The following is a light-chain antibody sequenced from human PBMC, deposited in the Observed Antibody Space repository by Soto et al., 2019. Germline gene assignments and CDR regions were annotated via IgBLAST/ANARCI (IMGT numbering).Light chain of an antibody. CDR2: SND. Sequence: QSVLTQPPSASGTPGQRVTISCSGTTSNIGSNTVSWYQHLPGTAPKLLIYSNDQRPSGVPDRFSGSKSGTSASLAISGLQSEDEGDYYCAIWDLTLSAWVFGGGTKLTVL. V-gene: IGLV1-44*01. CDR3: AIWDLTLSAWV. CDR1: TSNIGSNT. J-gene: IGLJ3*02.